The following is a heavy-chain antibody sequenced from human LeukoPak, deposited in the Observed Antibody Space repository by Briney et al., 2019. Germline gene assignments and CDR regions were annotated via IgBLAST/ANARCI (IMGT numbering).Heavy chain of an antibody. CDR3: TTDVYSSSPVDWFDP. D-gene: IGHD6-13*01. J-gene: IGHJ5*02. Sequence: GGSLRLSCAASGFTFSNAWMSWVRQAPGKGLEWVGRIKSKTDGGTTDYAAPVKGRFTISRDDPKNTLYLQMNSLKTEDTAVYYCTTDVYSSSPVDWFDPWGQGTLVTVSS. CDR2: IKSKTDGGTT. V-gene: IGHV3-15*01. CDR1: GFTFSNAW.